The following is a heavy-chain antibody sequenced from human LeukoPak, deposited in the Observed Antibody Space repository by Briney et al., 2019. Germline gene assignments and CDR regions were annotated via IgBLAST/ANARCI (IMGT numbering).Heavy chain of an antibody. Sequence: ASVKVSCKSSGYTFTGYYMHWVRQAPGQGLEWMGWINPNSGDTNYAEKFQGRVTMTRDTSISTAYMDLRRLRSDDTAVYYCARDYSSSSGYFDYWGQGTLVTVSS. J-gene: IGHJ4*02. D-gene: IGHD6-6*01. CDR2: INPNSGDT. CDR3: ARDYSSSSGYFDY. CDR1: GYTFTGYY. V-gene: IGHV1-2*02.